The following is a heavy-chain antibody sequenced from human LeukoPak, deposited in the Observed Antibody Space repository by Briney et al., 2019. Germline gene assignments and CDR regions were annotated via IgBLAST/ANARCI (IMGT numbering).Heavy chain of an antibody. CDR1: GGSIRSDDYY. CDR3: ATVVVVAATNYYYYATDV. Sequence: SETLSLTCTVSGGSIRSDDYYWSWVRQPPGKGLEWIGYIFYTGNTHYNPSLQSRVTFSVDTSKNQFSLKLSSVTAADTAVYFCATVVVVAATNYYYYATDVWGQGTTVTVSS. J-gene: IGHJ6*02. D-gene: IGHD2-15*01. V-gene: IGHV4-30-4*01. CDR2: IFYTGNT.